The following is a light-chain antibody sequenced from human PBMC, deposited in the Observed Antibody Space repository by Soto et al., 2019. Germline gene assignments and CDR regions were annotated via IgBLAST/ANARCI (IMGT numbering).Light chain of an antibody. V-gene: IGKV3-15*01. Sequence: EIVMTQSPATLSVSPGEGATLSCRASQNVRNNWLAWYQQKSGQAPRLLISDASTRATGILARFSGSGSGTEFTLTISSLQSEDLAVYFCQQYSGWPLTFGPGTKVDI. CDR1: QNVRNN. CDR3: QQYSGWPLT. CDR2: DAS. J-gene: IGKJ3*01.